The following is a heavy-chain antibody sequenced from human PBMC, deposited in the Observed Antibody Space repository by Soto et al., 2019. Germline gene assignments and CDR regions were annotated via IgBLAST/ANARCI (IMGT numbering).Heavy chain of an antibody. J-gene: IGHJ6*02. D-gene: IGHD3-10*01. CDR3: ARDPSPPRHGSGSYWAYGHYYYYGLDV. V-gene: IGHV4-59*01. CDR1: GGSISTYY. Sequence: PSETLSLTCTVSGGSISTYYWSWIRQPPGKGLEYIGYIYYSGSTNYNPSLKSRVTISVDTSKNQFSLKLSSVTAADTAVYYCARDPSPPRHGSGSYWAYGHYYYYGLDVWGQGTTVTVSS. CDR2: IYYSGST.